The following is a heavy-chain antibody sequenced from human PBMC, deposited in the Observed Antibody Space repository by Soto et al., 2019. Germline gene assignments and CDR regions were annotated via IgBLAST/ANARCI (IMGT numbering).Heavy chain of an antibody. D-gene: IGHD6-19*01. J-gene: IGHJ4*02. V-gene: IGHV3-30*04. CDR1: GFTFSSYA. CDR2: ISDGGSNT. Sequence: SLRLSCAASGFTFSSYAMHWVRQAPGKGLEWVAVISDGGSNTYYADSVKGRFTISRDNSKNTLYLQMNSLRAEDTAVYYCASRTSGWYFDYWGQGTLVTVSS. CDR3: ASRTSGWYFDY.